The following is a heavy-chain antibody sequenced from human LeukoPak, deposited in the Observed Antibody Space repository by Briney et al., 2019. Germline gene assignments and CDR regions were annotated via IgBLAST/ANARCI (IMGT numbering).Heavy chain of an antibody. CDR2: IRSDGSDK. J-gene: IGHJ4*02. V-gene: IGHV3-33*06. Sequence: PGRSLRLSCAASGFPFSGYDMHWVRQAPGKGLGWVALIRSDGSDKYYADSVKGRFTISRDNSKNTVFLQMNSLRAEDTAVYYCAKDIAAAGGPCAYWGRGTLVTVSS. CDR1: GFPFSGYD. CDR3: AKDIAAAGGPCAY. D-gene: IGHD6-13*01.